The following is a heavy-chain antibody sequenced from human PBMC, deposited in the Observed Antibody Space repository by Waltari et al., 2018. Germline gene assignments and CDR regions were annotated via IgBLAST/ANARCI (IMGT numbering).Heavy chain of an antibody. CDR2: IKSRSAGGTT. Sequence: EVQLVESGGGLVMPGGSLRLSCAASGFTFRNHWMSWVRQDPGKGLEWVGRIKSRSAGGTTDYTSPVKGRFTISRDDSQNTLHLQMNSLKTEDTAVYYCTTDRFDWGQGILVTVSS. CDR3: TTDRFD. V-gene: IGHV3-15*01. CDR1: GFTFRNHW. D-gene: IGHD3-16*01. J-gene: IGHJ4*02.